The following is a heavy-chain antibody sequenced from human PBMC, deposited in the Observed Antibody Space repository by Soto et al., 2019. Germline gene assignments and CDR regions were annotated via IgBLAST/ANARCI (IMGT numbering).Heavy chain of an antibody. D-gene: IGHD3-22*01. V-gene: IGHV1-69*13. CDR1: GGAFSSYS. CDR2: IIPIFGTA. Sequence: GASVKVSCKGSGGAFSSYSISWVLQAPGQGLEWMGGIIPIFGTANYAQKFQGRVTITADESTSTAYMELSSLRSEDTAVYYCASAPALVDSSGYYRRPRDAFDIWGQGTMVTVSS. CDR3: ASAPALVDSSGYYRRPRDAFDI. J-gene: IGHJ3*02.